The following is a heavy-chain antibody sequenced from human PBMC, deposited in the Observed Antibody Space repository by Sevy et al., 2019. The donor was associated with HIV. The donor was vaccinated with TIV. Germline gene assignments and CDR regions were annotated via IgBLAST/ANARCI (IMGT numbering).Heavy chain of an antibody. CDR3: ATSRSGYFDSSGYYIY. Sequence: GESLKISCQGSGYSFTSHWIGWVRHMPGKGLAWMGIIYPEDSETRYSPAFQGQVTFSADKSISTAYLQWSSLKASDTAMYYCATSRSGYFDSSGYYIYWGQGTLVTVSS. J-gene: IGHJ4*02. CDR2: IYPEDSET. CDR1: GYSFTSHW. D-gene: IGHD3-22*01. V-gene: IGHV5-51*01.